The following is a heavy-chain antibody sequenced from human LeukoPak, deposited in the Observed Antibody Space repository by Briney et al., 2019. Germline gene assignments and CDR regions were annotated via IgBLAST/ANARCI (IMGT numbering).Heavy chain of an antibody. CDR3: TRETSSRYFDY. V-gene: IGHV1-18*01. J-gene: IGHJ4*02. CDR2: ISAYNGNT. Sequence: ASVKVSCKASGYTFTSYGVSWVRQAPGQGLEWMGWISAYNGNTNYAQKLQGRVTLTTDTSTSTAYMDLTSLRSDDTAVYYCTRETSSRYFDYWGQGTLVTVSS. CDR1: GYTFTSYG.